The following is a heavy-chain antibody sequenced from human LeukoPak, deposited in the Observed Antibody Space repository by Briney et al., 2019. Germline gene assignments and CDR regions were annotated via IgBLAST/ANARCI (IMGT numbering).Heavy chain of an antibody. CDR3: ARGTGIPRSWFDP. V-gene: IGHV4-34*01. Sequence: SETLSLTCAVYGGSFSGYYWSWIRQPPGKGLEWIGEINHSGSTNYNPSFKSRVTISVDTSKNQFSLKLSSVTAADTAVYYCARGTGIPRSWFDPWGQGTLVTVSS. J-gene: IGHJ5*02. D-gene: IGHD1-14*01. CDR2: INHSGST. CDR1: GGSFSGYY.